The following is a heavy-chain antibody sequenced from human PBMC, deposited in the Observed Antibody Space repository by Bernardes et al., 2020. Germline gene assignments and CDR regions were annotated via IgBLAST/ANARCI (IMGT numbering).Heavy chain of an antibody. CDR3: AHTPGGYYYDSSGYYWGYFDY. CDR2: IYWDDDK. Sequence: GPTLVKPTQTLTLTCTFSGFSLSTSGVGVGWIRQPPGKALEWLALIYWDDDKRYSPSLKSRLTITKDTSKNQVVLTMTNMDPVDTATYYCAHTPGGYYYDSSGYYWGYFDYWGQGTLVTVSS. CDR1: GFSLSTSGVG. V-gene: IGHV2-5*02. D-gene: IGHD3-22*01. J-gene: IGHJ4*02.